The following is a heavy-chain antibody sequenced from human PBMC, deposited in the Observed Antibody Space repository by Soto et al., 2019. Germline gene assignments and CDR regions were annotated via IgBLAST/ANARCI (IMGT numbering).Heavy chain of an antibody. CDR3: TKGVVVITSYFQH. Sequence: QVQLVESGGGVVQPGRSLRLSCAASGFTFSSYSMHWVRQAPGKGLEWVAVISYDESNKYYADSVKGRFTISRDNSKNTLYLQMNSLRAEDTPVYYCTKGVVVITSYFQHWGQGTLVTVSS. CDR2: ISYDESNK. D-gene: IGHD3-22*01. CDR1: GFTFSSYS. V-gene: IGHV3-30*18. J-gene: IGHJ1*01.